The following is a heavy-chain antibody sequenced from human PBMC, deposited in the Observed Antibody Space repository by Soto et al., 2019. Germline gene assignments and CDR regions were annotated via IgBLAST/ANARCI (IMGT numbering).Heavy chain of an antibody. D-gene: IGHD2-15*01. CDR2: ISYDGSNK. V-gene: IGHV3-30*18. Sequence: PGGSLRLSCAASGFTFSSYGMLWVRQAPGKGLEWVAVISYDGSNKYYADSVKGRFTISRDNSKNTLYLQMNSLRAEDTAVYYCAKERVVGVLYYFDYWGQGT. CDR3: AKERVVGVLYYFDY. CDR1: GFTFSSYG. J-gene: IGHJ4*02.